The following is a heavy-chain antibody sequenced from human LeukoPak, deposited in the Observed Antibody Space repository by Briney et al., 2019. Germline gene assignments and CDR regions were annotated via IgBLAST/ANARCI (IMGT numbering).Heavy chain of an antibody. CDR2: IIPILGIA. J-gene: IGHJ3*02. Sequence: AASVKVSCKASGGTFSSYAISWVRQAPGQGLEWMGRIIPILGIANYAQKFQGRVTITADKSTSTAYMELSSLRSEDTAVYYCAAQLLRSVVMGAFDIWGQGTMVTVSS. V-gene: IGHV1-69*04. CDR3: AAQLLRSVVMGAFDI. D-gene: IGHD4-23*01. CDR1: GGTFSSYA.